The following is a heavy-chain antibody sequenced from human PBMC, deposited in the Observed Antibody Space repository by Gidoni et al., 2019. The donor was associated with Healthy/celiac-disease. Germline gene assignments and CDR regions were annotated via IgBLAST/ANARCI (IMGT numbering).Heavy chain of an antibody. CDR1: GYTFTSYA. CDR2: INAGNGNT. D-gene: IGHD3-3*01. Sequence: QVQLVQSGAAVKKPGASVKVSCKASGYTFTSYAMHWVRQAPGQRLEWMGWINAGNGNTKYSQKFQGRVTITRDTSASTAYMELSSLRSEDTAVYYCAREGRYDFWSGLLFDYWGQGTLVTVSS. V-gene: IGHV1-3*01. J-gene: IGHJ4*02. CDR3: AREGRYDFWSGLLFDY.